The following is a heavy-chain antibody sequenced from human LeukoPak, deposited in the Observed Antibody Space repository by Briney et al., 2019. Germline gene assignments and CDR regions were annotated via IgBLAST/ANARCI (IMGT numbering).Heavy chain of an antibody. CDR2: ISYDGSNK. J-gene: IGHJ4*02. CDR1: GFTFSSYA. Sequence: GGSLRLSCAASGFTFSSYAMSWVRQAPGKGLEWVAVISYDGSNKYYADSVKGRFTISRDNSKNTLYLQMNSLRAEDTAVYYCAKDYGSAYFGYWGQGTLVTVSS. D-gene: IGHD3-10*01. CDR3: AKDYGSAYFGY. V-gene: IGHV3-30*18.